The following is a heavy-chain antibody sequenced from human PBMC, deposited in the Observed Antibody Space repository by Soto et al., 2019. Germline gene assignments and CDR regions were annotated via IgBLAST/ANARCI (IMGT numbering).Heavy chain of an antibody. CDR2: IIPILGIA. CDR3: ARSLTAVTTGGDWFDP. D-gene: IGHD4-17*01. Sequence: SVKVSCKASGGTFSSYTISWVRQAPGQGLEWMGRIIPILGIANCAQKFQGRVTITADKSTSSAYMELSGLRSEDTAVYYSARSLTAVTTGGDWFDPWGQGTLVPVSS. V-gene: IGHV1-69*02. J-gene: IGHJ5*02. CDR1: GGTFSSYT.